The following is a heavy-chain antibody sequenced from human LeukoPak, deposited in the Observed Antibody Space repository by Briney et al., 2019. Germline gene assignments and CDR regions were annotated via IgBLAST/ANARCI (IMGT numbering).Heavy chain of an antibody. J-gene: IGHJ5*02. CDR1: GLTLSRYW. Sequence: HPGGSLRLSCAVSGLTLSRYWMTWVRQAPGKGLEWVANIKEDGSEKYYVDSVKGRFTISRDNAKNALYLQMNSLRVEDTAVYYCARDPPGNYYDGSGYYSWGQGTLVTVSS. CDR2: IKEDGSEK. CDR3: ARDPPGNYYDGSGYYS. V-gene: IGHV3-7*01. D-gene: IGHD3-22*01.